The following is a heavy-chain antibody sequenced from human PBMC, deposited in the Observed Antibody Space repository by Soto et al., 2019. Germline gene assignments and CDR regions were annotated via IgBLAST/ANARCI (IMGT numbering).Heavy chain of an antibody. CDR3: ARSPVDYYHSSGPDY. Sequence: QVQLVQSGAEVKKPGASVKVSCKASGYTFTSYYMHWVRQAPGQGLEWMGIINPSGGSTSYAQKFQGRVTMTRDTSTSTVYMELSSLRSEDTAVYYCARSPVDYYHSSGPDYWGQGTLVTVSS. V-gene: IGHV1-46*01. CDR2: INPSGGST. CDR1: GYTFTSYY. D-gene: IGHD3-22*01. J-gene: IGHJ4*02.